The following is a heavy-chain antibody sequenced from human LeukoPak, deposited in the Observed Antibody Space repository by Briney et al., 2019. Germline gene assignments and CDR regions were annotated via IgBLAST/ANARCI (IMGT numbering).Heavy chain of an antibody. D-gene: IGHD1-1*01. J-gene: IGHJ6*02. Sequence: ASVKVSCKASGYTFTSYYMHWVRQAPGQGLEWMGIINPSGGSTSYAQKFQGRVTITADESTSTAYMELSSLRSEDTAVYYCARGVLYLDGGYYYGMDVWGQGTTVTVSS. CDR1: GYTFTSYY. CDR2: INPSGGST. V-gene: IGHV1-46*01. CDR3: ARGVLYLDGGYYYGMDV.